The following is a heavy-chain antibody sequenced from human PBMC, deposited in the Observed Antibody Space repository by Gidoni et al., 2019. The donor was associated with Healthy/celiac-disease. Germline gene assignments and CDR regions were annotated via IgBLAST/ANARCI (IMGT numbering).Heavy chain of an antibody. CDR2: ISGSGGST. D-gene: IGHD3-3*01. V-gene: IGHV3-23*01. CDR3: AKSKDPFGVVIALDY. J-gene: IGHJ4*02. CDR1: GFTFSSYA. Sequence: EVQLLESGGGLVQPGGSLRLSCAASGFTFSSYAMGWVRQAPGKGMEWVSAISGSGGSTYYADSVKGRFTISRDNSKKTRYRQMNSLRAEDTAVYYCAKSKDPFGVVIALDYWGQGTLVTVSS.